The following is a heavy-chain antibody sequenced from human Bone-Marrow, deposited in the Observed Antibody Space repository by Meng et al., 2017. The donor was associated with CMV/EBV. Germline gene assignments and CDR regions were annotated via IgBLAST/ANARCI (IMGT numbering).Heavy chain of an antibody. Sequence: GGSLRLSCAASGFTFSNYWVHWVRQAPGKGLVWVSRISSEGTTTTYADSVKGRFTISRDNAKNTLYLQMNSLRAEDTAVYYCARGSSGWHYWGQGTLVTVSS. D-gene: IGHD6-19*01. J-gene: IGHJ4*02. CDR3: ARGSSGWHY. V-gene: IGHV3-74*01. CDR1: GFTFSNYW. CDR2: ISSEGTTT.